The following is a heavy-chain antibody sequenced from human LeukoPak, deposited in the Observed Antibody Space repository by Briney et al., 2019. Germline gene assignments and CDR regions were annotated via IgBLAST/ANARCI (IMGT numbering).Heavy chain of an antibody. D-gene: IGHD3-22*01. Sequence: ASVKVSCKTSGYRFTDYYINWVRQAPGQGLEWMGWISAYNGNTDYAQKLQGRVSMTTDTSTSTVYMELKSLRSDDTAVYYCARVDYYDSSGYYSYWGQGTLITVSS. J-gene: IGHJ4*02. V-gene: IGHV1-18*04. CDR3: ARVDYYDSSGYYSY. CDR2: ISAYNGNT. CDR1: GYRFTDYY.